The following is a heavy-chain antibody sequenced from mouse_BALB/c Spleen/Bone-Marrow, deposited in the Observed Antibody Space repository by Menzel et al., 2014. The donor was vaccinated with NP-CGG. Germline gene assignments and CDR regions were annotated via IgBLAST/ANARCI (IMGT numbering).Heavy chain of an antibody. CDR1: GYSFTGYY. D-gene: IGHD2-12*01. Sequence: LVKTGASVKISCKASGYSFTGYYMHWVKQSYGKSLEWIGYISCYNGATSYNQKFKGKATFTVDTSSSTAYMQFNSLTSEDSAVYYCARGDSYYVDYDYWGQGTSLTVSS. V-gene: IGHV1S34*01. J-gene: IGHJ2*02. CDR3: ARGDSYYVDYDY. CDR2: ISCYNGAT.